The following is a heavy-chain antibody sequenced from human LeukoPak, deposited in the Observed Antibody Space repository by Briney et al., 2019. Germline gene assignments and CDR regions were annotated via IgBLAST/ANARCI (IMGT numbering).Heavy chain of an antibody. D-gene: IGHD2-15*01. V-gene: IGHV3-11*01. CDR3: ARVLRYCSGGNCYSGGLGYMDV. CDR1: GFTISDYS. CDR2: ISRSGSTK. Sequence: PGGSLRLSCAASGFTISDYSMSWIRQAPGKGLEWVSSISRSGSTKYYADSVKGRLTISRDNAKNSLFLQMNSLRAEDTAVYYCARVLRYCSGGNCYSGGLGYMDVWGKGTTVTISS. J-gene: IGHJ6*03.